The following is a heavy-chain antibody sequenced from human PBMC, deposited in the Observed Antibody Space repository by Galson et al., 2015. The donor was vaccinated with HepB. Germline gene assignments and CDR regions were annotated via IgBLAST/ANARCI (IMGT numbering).Heavy chain of an antibody. Sequence: SLRLSCAASGFTFSSYGMHWVRQAPGKGLEWVAVISYDGSNKSYADSVKGRFTISRDNSKNTLYLQMNSLRAEDTAVYYCAKGDLQLWLLGVDYFDYWGQGTLVTVSS. V-gene: IGHV3-30*18. D-gene: IGHD5-18*01. CDR3: AKGDLQLWLLGVDYFDY. J-gene: IGHJ4*02. CDR2: ISYDGSNK. CDR1: GFTFSSYG.